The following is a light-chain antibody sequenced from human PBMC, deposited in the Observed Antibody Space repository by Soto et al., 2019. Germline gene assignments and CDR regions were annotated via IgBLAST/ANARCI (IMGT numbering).Light chain of an antibody. CDR3: SSYTSSATWV. Sequence: QSALTQPASVSGSPGQSITISCTGTGSDIGGYNYVSWYQQHPGKAPQLMTYEATDRPSGVSSRFSGSKSGSTASLTISGLQAEDEADYYCSSYTSSATWVFGGGTQLTVL. J-gene: IGLJ3*02. V-gene: IGLV2-14*01. CDR1: GSDIGGYNY. CDR2: EAT.